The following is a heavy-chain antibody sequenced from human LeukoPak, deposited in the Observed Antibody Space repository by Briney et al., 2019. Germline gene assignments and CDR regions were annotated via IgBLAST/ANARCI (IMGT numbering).Heavy chain of an antibody. J-gene: IGHJ3*02. CDR1: GGTFSSYA. D-gene: IGHD6-13*01. Sequence: ASVKVSCKASGGTFSSYAISWVRQAPGQGLEWMGRIIPILGIANYAQKFRGRVTITADKSTSTAYMELSSLRSEDTAVYYCVAAGAFDIWGQGTMVTVSS. V-gene: IGHV1-69*04. CDR2: IIPILGIA. CDR3: VAAGAFDI.